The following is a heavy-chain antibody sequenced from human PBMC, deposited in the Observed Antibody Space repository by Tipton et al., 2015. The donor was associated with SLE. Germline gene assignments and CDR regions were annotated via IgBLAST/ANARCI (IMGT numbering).Heavy chain of an antibody. V-gene: IGHV4-59*01. CDR1: GGSISSYY. Sequence: TLSLTCTVSGGSISSYYWSWIRQPPGKGLEWIGYMYYSGSTNYNPSLRSRVTMSIDTSKSQFSLKLSSVTAADTAVFYCAKGSGWYKDWGQGTLVTVSS. CDR3: AKGSGWYKD. D-gene: IGHD6-19*01. J-gene: IGHJ4*02. CDR2: MYYSGST.